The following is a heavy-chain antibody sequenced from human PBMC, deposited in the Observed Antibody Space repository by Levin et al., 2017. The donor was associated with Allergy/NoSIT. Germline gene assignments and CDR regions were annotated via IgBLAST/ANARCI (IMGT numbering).Heavy chain of an antibody. D-gene: IGHD2-15*01. V-gene: IGHV1-2*02. CDR1: GYTFTGYY. Sequence: ASVKVSCKASGYTFTGYYMHWVRQAPGQGLEWMGWINPNSGGTNYAQKFQGRVTMTRDTSISTAYMELSRLRSDDTAVYYCARDGGPLRLEFGYWGQGTLVTVSS. CDR2: INPNSGGT. CDR3: ARDGGPLRLEFGY. J-gene: IGHJ4*02.